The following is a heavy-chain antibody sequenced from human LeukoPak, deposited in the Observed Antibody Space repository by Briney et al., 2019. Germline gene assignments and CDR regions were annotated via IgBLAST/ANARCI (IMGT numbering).Heavy chain of an antibody. CDR3: AKDKYLI. D-gene: IGHD2-2*01. V-gene: IGHV3-30*18. Sequence: GGSLRLSCAASGFTFSSYGMPWVRQAPGKGLEWVAVISYDGSNKYYADSVKGRFTISRDNSKNTLYLQMNSLRAEDTAVYYCAKDKYLIWGQGTLVTVSS. CDR2: ISYDGSNK. CDR1: GFTFSSYG. J-gene: IGHJ4*02.